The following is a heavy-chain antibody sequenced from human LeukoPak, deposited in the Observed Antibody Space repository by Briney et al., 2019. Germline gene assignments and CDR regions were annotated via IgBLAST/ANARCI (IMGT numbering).Heavy chain of an antibody. CDR2: SYYSGGT. J-gene: IGHJ4*02. CDR3: ARLAANTVDY. Sequence: KPSETLSLNCTVSGGSIGRSSYYWGWIRQPPGKGPEWIGKSYYSGGTYYNPSLKSRVTISVDTSKNQISLKVSSVTAADTAVYYCARLAANTVDYWGQGTLVTVSS. D-gene: IGHD4-17*01. CDR1: GGSIGRSSYY. V-gene: IGHV4-39*01.